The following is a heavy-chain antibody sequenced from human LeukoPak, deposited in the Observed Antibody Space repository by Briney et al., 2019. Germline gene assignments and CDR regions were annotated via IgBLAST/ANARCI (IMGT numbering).Heavy chain of an antibody. CDR2: ISSSSNYI. D-gene: IGHD2-21*02. Sequence: GGSLRLSCAASGFTFSSYSMNWVRQAPGKGLEWVSSISSSSNYIYYADSVKGRFTISRDNAKNSLYLQMNSLRAEDTAVYYCAKIAAANCGGDCYSGAYYFDYWGQGTLVTVSS. CDR3: AKIAAANCGGDCYSGAYYFDY. J-gene: IGHJ4*02. V-gene: IGHV3-21*01. CDR1: GFTFSSYS.